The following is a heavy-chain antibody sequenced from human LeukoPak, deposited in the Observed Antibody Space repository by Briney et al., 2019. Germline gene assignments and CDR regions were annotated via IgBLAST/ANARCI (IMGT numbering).Heavy chain of an antibody. CDR1: GGSFSGYY. CDR3: ASNYYDSSGFDY. Sequence: KPAETLSLTCAVYGGSFSGYYWSWIRQPPGKGLEWIGEIHHSGSTNYNPSLKSRVTISVDTSKNQFSLKLSSVSAADTAVYYCASNYYDSSGFDYWGQGTLVTVSS. D-gene: IGHD3-22*01. CDR2: IHHSGST. V-gene: IGHV4-34*01. J-gene: IGHJ4*02.